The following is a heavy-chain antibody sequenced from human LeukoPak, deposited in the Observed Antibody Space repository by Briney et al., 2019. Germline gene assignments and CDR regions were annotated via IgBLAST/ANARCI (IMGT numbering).Heavy chain of an antibody. J-gene: IGHJ4*02. V-gene: IGHV3-30*02. CDR3: ARDRGAQWLTSIDY. Sequence: GSLRLSCAASGFTFSSYGMHWVRQAPGKGLEWVAFIRYDGSNKYHADSVKGRLTISRGNSKNTLYLQMNSLKTEDTAVYYCARDRGAQWLTSIDYWGQGTLVTVSS. D-gene: IGHD6-19*01. CDR1: GFTFSSYG. CDR2: IRYDGSNK.